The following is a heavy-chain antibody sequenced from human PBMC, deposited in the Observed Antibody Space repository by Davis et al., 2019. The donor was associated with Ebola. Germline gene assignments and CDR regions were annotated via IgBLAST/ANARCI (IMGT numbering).Heavy chain of an antibody. Sequence: PGGSLRLSCAASGFTFSSYSMNWVRQAPGKGLEWVSYISSSSSTIYYADSVKGRFTISRDNAKNSLYLQMNSLRDEDTAVYYCAGQWFGILYYYYGMDVWGQGTTVTVSS. V-gene: IGHV3-48*02. CDR2: ISSSSSTI. D-gene: IGHD3-10*01. CDR1: GFTFSSYS. CDR3: AGQWFGILYYYYGMDV. J-gene: IGHJ6*02.